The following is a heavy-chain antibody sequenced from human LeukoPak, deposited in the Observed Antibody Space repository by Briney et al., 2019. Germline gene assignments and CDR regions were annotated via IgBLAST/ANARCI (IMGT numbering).Heavy chain of an antibody. J-gene: IGHJ5*02. CDR3: VKIAPDLP. V-gene: IGHV3-21*04. CDR2: ISSSSNYI. CDR1: GFTFSNYS. D-gene: IGHD2-21*01. Sequence: KSGGSLRLSCAASGFTFSNYSMNWVRQAPGKGLEWVSSISSSSNYIYYADSVKGRFTISRDNAKNSLYLQMNSLRADDTAVYYCVKIAPDLPWGQGTLVTVS.